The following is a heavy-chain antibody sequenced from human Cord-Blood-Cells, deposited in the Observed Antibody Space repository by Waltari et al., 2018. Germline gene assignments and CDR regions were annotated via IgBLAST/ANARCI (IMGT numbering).Heavy chain of an antibody. D-gene: IGHD2-15*01. Sequence: VQLVESGGGLVQPGGSLRLSCAASGFTFSSYAMSWVRQAPGQGLEWVSAISGGGGSTYYADSVKGRFTISRDNSKNTLYLQMNSLRAEDTAVYYCAKDTDIVVVVAAIPVGGMDVWGQGTTVTVSS. CDR1: GFTFSSYA. V-gene: IGHV3-23*04. CDR3: AKDTDIVVVVAAIPVGGMDV. CDR2: ISGGGGST. J-gene: IGHJ6*02.